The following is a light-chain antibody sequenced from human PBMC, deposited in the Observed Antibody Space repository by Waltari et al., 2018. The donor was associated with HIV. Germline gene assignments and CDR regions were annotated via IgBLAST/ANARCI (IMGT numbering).Light chain of an antibody. CDR3: NSYTSTTTRWL. CDR1: TSHVAGSTS. J-gene: IGLJ3*02. Sequence: HSPLTQPPPASGPPGPPTIIPSPATTSHVAGSTSFSLYQHHPGKAPKLIIFDVGNRPSGVSNRFSGSKSGNTASLTISGLQTEDEADYYCNSYTSTTTRWLFGGGTRLTVL. V-gene: IGLV2-14*01. CDR2: DVG.